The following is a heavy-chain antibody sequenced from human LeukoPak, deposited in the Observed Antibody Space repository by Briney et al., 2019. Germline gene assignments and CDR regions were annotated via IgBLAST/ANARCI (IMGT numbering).Heavy chain of an antibody. D-gene: IGHD4-11*01. CDR1: GYTFTSYY. J-gene: IGHJ4*02. CDR2: INPSGGST. Sequence: ASVKVSCKASGYTFTSYYMHWVRQAPGQGLEWMGIINPSGGSTSYAQKFQGRVTMTRDTSTSTVYMELSSLRSEDTAVYYCARAVYSNYGSNYFDYWGQGTLVTVSS. V-gene: IGHV1-46*01. CDR3: ARAVYSNYGSNYFDY.